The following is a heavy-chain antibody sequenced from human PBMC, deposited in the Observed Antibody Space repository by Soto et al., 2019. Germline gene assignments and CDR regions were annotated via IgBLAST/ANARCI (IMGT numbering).Heavy chain of an antibody. CDR3: ARGSAYSDYDLEY. D-gene: IGHD4-17*01. CDR1: GFTFSNAW. Sequence: EVQLVESGGGLVKPGGSLRLSCAASGFTFSNAWMSWVRQAPGKGLEWVGRIKSKTDGGTTDYAAPVKGRFTISRDDSKNTLYLQMNSLKTEDTAVYYCARGSAYSDYDLEYWGQGTLVTVSS. CDR2: IKSKTDGGTT. V-gene: IGHV3-15*01. J-gene: IGHJ4*02.